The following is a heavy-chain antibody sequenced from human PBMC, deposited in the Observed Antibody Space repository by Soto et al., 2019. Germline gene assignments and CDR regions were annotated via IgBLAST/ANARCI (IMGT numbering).Heavy chain of an antibody. CDR2: IYHSGST. CDR1: GGSISSSNW. CDR3: ARVYYDSSGYSRWFDP. J-gene: IGHJ5*02. Sequence: QVQLQESGPGLVKPSGTLSLTCAVSGGSISSSNWWSWVRQPPGKGLEWIGEIYHSGSTNYNPSLKSRVTISVDESKNQFSLKLSSVTAADTAVYYCARVYYDSSGYSRWFDPWGQGTLVTVSS. V-gene: IGHV4-4*02. D-gene: IGHD3-22*01.